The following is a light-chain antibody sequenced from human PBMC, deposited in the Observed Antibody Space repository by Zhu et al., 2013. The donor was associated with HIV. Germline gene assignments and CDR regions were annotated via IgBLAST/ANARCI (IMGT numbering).Light chain of an antibody. CDR3: QQSNTYLWT. Sequence: AIRMTQSPSSLSASTGDRVTITCRASQGIGTHLAWYQQKPGKAPKLLIYAASTLQSGVPSRFNGSGSGTEFTLTITSLQPDDFATYYCQQSNTYLWTFGPGTKVEIK. CDR2: AAS. V-gene: IGKV1-8*01. CDR1: QGIGTH. J-gene: IGKJ1*01.